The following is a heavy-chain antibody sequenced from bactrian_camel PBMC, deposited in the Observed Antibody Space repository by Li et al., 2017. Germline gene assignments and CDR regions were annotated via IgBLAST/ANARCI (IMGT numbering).Heavy chain of an antibody. J-gene: IGHJ4*01. Sequence: HVQLVESGGGLVQPGGSLRLSCTTSGLTFEDYAMGWFRQTPGKEREPVACIRWAGGSRHYADSVKGRFTISRDNAKNTLYLQLNTLKTEDTAMYYCAKGAYYCEYATWGQGTQVTVS. D-gene: IGHD4*01. CDR2: IRWAGGSR. CDR1: GLTFEDYA. V-gene: IGHV3S60*01. CDR3: AKGAYYCEYAT.